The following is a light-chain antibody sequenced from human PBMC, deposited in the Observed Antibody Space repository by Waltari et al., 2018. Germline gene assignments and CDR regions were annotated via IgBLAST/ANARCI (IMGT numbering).Light chain of an antibody. CDR2: ASS. CDR1: PTISTY. Sequence: IQMTQSPSSLSASVGDRVAITCRSSPTISTYLNWYQQKPGKAPNLRIDASSSLQTGIPRRISSSGSVTDCTLTISSLQPEDFATYFCQQSYSTPWTFGQGTKVEMK. CDR3: QQSYSTPWT. J-gene: IGKJ1*01. V-gene: IGKV1-39*01.